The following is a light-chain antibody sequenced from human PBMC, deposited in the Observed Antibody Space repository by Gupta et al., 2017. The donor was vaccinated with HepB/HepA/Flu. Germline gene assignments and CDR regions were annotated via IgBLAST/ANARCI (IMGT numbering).Light chain of an antibody. V-gene: IGKV1-12*01. CDR2: AAS. CDR3: QQPSSFPYT. J-gene: IGKJ2*01. Sequence: DIPMTQSPSFVSASIGDRVTISCRASQGISTWVAWYQQKSGRAPNLLIYAASRLQSGVPDRFSGSGSGTDFTLTISSLQPEDAATYFCQQPSSFPYTFGQGTRVDIK. CDR1: QGISTW.